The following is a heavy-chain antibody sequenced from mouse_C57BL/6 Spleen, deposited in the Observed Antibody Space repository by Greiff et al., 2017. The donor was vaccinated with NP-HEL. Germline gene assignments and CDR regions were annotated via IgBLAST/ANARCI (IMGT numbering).Heavy chain of an antibody. Sequence: VQLQQSGAELVRPGASVKLSCTASGFNIKDYYMHWVKQRPEQGLEWIGRIDPEDGDTEYAAKFQGKATLTVDTSSNTAYLQLSSLTSEASAVYYCTTCRWLLYWGQGTSVTVSS. V-gene: IGHV14-1*01. CDR3: TTCRWLLY. CDR1: GFNIKDYY. J-gene: IGHJ4*01. CDR2: IDPEDGDT. D-gene: IGHD2-3*01.